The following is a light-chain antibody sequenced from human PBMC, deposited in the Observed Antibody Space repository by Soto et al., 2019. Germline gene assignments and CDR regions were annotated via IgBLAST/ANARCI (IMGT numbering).Light chain of an antibody. V-gene: IGKV1-33*01. J-gene: IGKJ2*01. Sequence: DIQMTQSPSSLFASVGDRVTITCQATQDINIYLNWYQQKPGKAPNLLIYDASNLEIGVPSRFSGSGSGTDFTLTISRLEPEDFAIYYCQQYGSSQYTFGQGTKVEVK. CDR3: QQYGSSQYT. CDR2: DAS. CDR1: QDINIY.